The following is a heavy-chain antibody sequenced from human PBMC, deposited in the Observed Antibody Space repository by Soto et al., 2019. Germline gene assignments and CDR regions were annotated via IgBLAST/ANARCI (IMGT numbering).Heavy chain of an antibody. CDR3: TNPQVYYGMDV. CDR1: EFTFSGSA. V-gene: IGHV3-73*01. Sequence: GGSLRHSCAASEFTFSGSAVHWVRQASGKGLEWVGRIRSKANNYATAYAASVQGRFTIFRDDLKNTAYLQMNSLKTEDTAVYYCTNPQVYYGMDVWGQGTTVTVSS. J-gene: IGHJ6*02. CDR2: IRSKANNYAT.